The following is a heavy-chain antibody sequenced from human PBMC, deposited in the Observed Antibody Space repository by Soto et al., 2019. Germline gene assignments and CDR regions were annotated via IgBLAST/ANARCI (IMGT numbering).Heavy chain of an antibody. CDR2: IYYSGST. D-gene: IGHD2-8*01. V-gene: IGHV4-59*01. Sequence: SETLSLTCTVSGGSISSYDGSWIRQPPGKGLEWIGYIYYSGSTNYNPSLKSRVTISVDTSKNQFSLKLSSVTAADTAVYYCARDIMGTNYYYYGMDVWGQGTTVTVSS. CDR1: GGSISSYD. CDR3: ARDIMGTNYYYYGMDV. J-gene: IGHJ6*02.